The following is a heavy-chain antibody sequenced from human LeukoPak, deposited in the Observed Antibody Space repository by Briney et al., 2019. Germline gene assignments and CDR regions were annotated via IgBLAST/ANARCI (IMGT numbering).Heavy chain of an antibody. CDR2: IYWDDDK. D-gene: IGHD4-23*01. V-gene: IGHV2-5*02. CDR3: AHSPYDFGGNPGFHYFDY. J-gene: IGHJ4*02. Sequence: SGPTLVKPTQTLTLTCTFSGFSLSTSGVGVGWIRQPPGKALEWLVFIYWDDDKRCSPSLKSRLTITKDTSKNQVVLTMTNVDPVDTATYFCAHSPYDFGGNPGFHYFDYWGQGTLVTVSS. CDR1: GFSLSTSGVG.